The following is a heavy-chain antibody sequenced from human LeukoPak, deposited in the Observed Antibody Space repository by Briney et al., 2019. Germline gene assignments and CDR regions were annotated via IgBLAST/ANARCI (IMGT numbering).Heavy chain of an antibody. CDR1: GHSLTSYW. CDR2: IYPGDSDT. D-gene: IGHD2-21*02. Sequence: GESLKISCKDSGHSLTSYWIGWVRQMPGKGLEWMGIIYPGDSDTRYSPSFQGQVTISADKSISTAYLQWSSLKASDTAMYYCARQDIVVVTAIPSHDAFDIWGQGTMVTVSS. CDR3: ARQDIVVVTAIPSHDAFDI. J-gene: IGHJ3*02. V-gene: IGHV5-51*01.